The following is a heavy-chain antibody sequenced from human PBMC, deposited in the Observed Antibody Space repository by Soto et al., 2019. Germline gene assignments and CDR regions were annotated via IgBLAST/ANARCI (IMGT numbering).Heavy chain of an antibody. J-gene: IGHJ6*02. CDR3: ARGSDGYNYYYYGMDV. D-gene: IGHD5-12*01. Sequence: PGGSLRLFCAASGFTFSSYSMNWVRQAPGKGLEWVSSISSSSSYIYYADSVKGRFTISRDNAKNSLYLQMNSLRAEDTAVYYCARGSDGYNYYYYGMDVWGQGTTVTVSS. CDR2: ISSSSSYI. V-gene: IGHV3-21*01. CDR1: GFTFSSYS.